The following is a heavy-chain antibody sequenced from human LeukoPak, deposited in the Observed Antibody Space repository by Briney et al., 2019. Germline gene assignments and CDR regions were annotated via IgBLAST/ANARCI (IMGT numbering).Heavy chain of an antibody. CDR3: AKLGYCSGGSCSQNDAFDI. D-gene: IGHD2-15*01. CDR2: ISYDGSNK. V-gene: IGHV3-30*18. Sequence: GRSLRLSCAASGFTFSSYGMHWVRQAPGKGLEWVAVISYDGSNKYYADSVKGRFTISRDNSKNTLYLQMNSLRAVDTAVYYCAKLGYCSGGSCSQNDAFDIWGQGTMVTVSS. CDR1: GFTFSSYG. J-gene: IGHJ3*02.